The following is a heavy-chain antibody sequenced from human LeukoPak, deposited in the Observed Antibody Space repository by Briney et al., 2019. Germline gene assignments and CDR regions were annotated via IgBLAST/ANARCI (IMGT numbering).Heavy chain of an antibody. CDR2: ISSSGSTI. Sequence: GGSLRLSCAVSGFTFSDYYMSWIRQAPGKGLEWVSYISSSGSTIYYADSVKGRFTISRDNAKNSLYLQMNSLRAEDTAVYCCARVRRGGDSRYFDYWGQGALVTVSS. CDR3: ARVRRGGDSRYFDY. D-gene: IGHD2-21*02. V-gene: IGHV3-11*01. CDR1: GFTFSDYY. J-gene: IGHJ4*02.